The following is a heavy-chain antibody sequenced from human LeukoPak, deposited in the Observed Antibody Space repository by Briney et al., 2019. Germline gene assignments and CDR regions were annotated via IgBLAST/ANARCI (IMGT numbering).Heavy chain of an antibody. CDR1: GSTFSSYG. J-gene: IGHJ4*02. Sequence: PGRSLRLSCAASGSTFSSYGMYWVRQAPGKGLEWVAVISYHGSNKYYADSVKGQFTFSRDNSKYTLYLQMNSRRGEDTAVYYCAKGRDSWSNKIDYWGQGTLVTVSS. D-gene: IGHD3-3*01. CDR3: AKGRDSWSNKIDY. V-gene: IGHV3-30*18. CDR2: ISYHGSNK.